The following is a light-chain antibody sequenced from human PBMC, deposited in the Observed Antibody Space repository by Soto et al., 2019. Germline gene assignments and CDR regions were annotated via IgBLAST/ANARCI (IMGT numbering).Light chain of an antibody. CDR2: DVS. CDR1: QGVSTY. V-gene: IGKV3-11*01. CDR3: QQRSSWPLT. J-gene: IGKJ4*01. Sequence: EIVLTQSPATLSLSPGEGATLSCRASQGVSTYLAWYQQKPGQPPRLLIYDVSNRATGIPARFSGGGSGTDFTLTISSLEPEDSAVYYCQQRSSWPLTLGGGTKVDIK.